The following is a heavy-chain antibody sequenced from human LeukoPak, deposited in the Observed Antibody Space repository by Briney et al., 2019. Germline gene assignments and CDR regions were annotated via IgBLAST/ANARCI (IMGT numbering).Heavy chain of an antibody. CDR2: ISGSGGST. J-gene: IGHJ4*02. CDR3: AKPKVAAYFDY. D-gene: IGHD6-25*01. CDR1: GFTFSNAW. V-gene: IGHV3-23*01. Sequence: GGSLRLSCAASGFTFSNAWMSWVRQAPGKGLEWVSAISGSGGSTYYADSVKGRFTISRDNSKNTLYLQMNSLRAEDTAVYYCAKPKVAAYFDYWGQGTLVTVSS.